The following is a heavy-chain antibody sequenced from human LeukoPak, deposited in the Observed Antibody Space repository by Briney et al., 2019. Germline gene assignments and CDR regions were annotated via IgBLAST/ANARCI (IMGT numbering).Heavy chain of an antibody. Sequence: GGSLRLSCAASGFTFSSYGMHWFRQAPGKGLEWVAFIRYDGSNKYYADSVKGRFTISRDNSKNTLYLQMNSLRAEDTAVYYCAKDPSFGVVTHVDYWGQGTLVTVSS. J-gene: IGHJ4*02. CDR3: AKDPSFGVVTHVDY. D-gene: IGHD3-3*01. V-gene: IGHV3-30*02. CDR1: GFTFSSYG. CDR2: IRYDGSNK.